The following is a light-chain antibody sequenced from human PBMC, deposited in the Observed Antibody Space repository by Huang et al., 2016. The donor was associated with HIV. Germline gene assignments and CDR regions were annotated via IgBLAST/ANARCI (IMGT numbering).Light chain of an antibody. CDR3: QQYGSSPFT. CDR2: GAS. V-gene: IGKV3-20*01. Sequence: EIVLTQSPGTLSLSPGESATLSCRASQSVSSSYVAWYQQKPGQAPRLLIYGASSRATGIPDRFSGSGSGTDFTLTISRLEPEDFAVYYCQQYGSSPFTFGPGTKVDIK. CDR1: QSVSSSY. J-gene: IGKJ3*01.